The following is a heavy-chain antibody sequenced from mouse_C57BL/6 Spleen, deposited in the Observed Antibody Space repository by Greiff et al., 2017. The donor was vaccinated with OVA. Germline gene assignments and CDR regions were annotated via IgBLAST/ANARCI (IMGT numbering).Heavy chain of an antibody. CDR2: INPGSGGT. CDR3: ARRGTAPLYYAMDY. V-gene: IGHV1-54*01. J-gene: IGHJ4*01. CDR1: GYAFTNYL. Sequence: QVQLQQSGAELVRPGTSVKVSCKASGYAFTNYLIEWVKQRPGQGLEWIGVINPGSGGTNYNEKFKGKATMTADKSSSTAYMQLSSLTSEDSAVYYCARRGTAPLYYAMDYWGQGTSVTVSS.